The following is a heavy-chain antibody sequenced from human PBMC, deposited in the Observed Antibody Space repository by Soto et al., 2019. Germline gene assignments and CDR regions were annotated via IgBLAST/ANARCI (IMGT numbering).Heavy chain of an antibody. CDR2: IYSGDSDT. CDR1: GYSFIIHW. V-gene: IGHV5-51*01. Sequence: PGASVKISRKASGYSFIIHWIGWVRQMPGEGLECMGIIYSGDSDTRYISSFQGQGTITADKSFITAYLQWSSLKASDTAPYSCARPVPAGDYYGIDVWRQGTTVTVSS. J-gene: IGHJ6*02. D-gene: IGHD6-13*01. CDR3: ARPVPAGDYYGIDV.